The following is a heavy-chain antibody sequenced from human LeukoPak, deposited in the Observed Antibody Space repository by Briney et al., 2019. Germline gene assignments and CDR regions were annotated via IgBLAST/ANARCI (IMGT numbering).Heavy chain of an antibody. V-gene: IGHV4-30-4*01. D-gene: IGHD3-22*01. CDR2: IYYSETT. CDR3: ARAQGYYDSSGYTFDY. Sequence: SQTLSLTCTGSGGSISTGDYYWNWIRQPPGKGLEWIGYIYYSETTYYNPSLKSRITISVDTSKNQFSLTLSSVTAADTAVYYCARAQGYYDSSGYTFDYWGQGTLVTVSS. CDR1: GGSISTGDYY. J-gene: IGHJ4*02.